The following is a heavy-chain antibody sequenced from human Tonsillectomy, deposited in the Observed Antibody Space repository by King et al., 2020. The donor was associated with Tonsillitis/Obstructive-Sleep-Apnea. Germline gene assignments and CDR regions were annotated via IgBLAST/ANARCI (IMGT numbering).Heavy chain of an antibody. CDR3: AREDYGAYFQH. Sequence: VQLVESGGGVVQPGRSLRLSCAASGFTFSSYAMHWVRQAPGKGLEWVAVISYDGSNKYYADSVKGRFTISRDNSKNTLDLQMNSLRDEDTAVYYCAREDYGAYFQHWGQGTLVTVFS. CDR2: ISYDGSNK. J-gene: IGHJ1*01. CDR1: GFTFSSYA. D-gene: IGHD4-17*01. V-gene: IGHV3-30*01.